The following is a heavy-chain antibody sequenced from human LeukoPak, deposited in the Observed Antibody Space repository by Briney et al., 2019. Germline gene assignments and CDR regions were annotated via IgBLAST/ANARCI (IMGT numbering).Heavy chain of an antibody. CDR2: ISAYNGNT. V-gene: IGHV1-18*01. Sequence: ASVKVSCKASGYTFTSYGISWVRQAPGQGLEWMGWISAYNGNTNYAQKLQGRVTMTTDTSTSTAYMELRSLRSDDTAVYYCARVRIYEYGSSNRAFDIWGQGTMVTVSS. D-gene: IGHD6-6*01. CDR3: ARVRIYEYGSSNRAFDI. CDR1: GYTFTSYG. J-gene: IGHJ3*02.